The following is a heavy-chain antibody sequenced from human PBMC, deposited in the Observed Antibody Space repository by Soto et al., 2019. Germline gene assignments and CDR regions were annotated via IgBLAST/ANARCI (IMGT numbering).Heavy chain of an antibody. D-gene: IGHD3-22*01. Sequence: EVQLVESGGGLVQPGGSLRLSCAASGFTFSTYSMHWVRQAPGKGLEYVSAISSIGGYTYYANSVKGRFTISRDNSKNTLYLQMDSLRAEDMAVYYCASQSHYSSGYSFDYWGQGTLVTVSS. V-gene: IGHV3-64*01. J-gene: IGHJ4*02. CDR3: ASQSHYSSGYSFDY. CDR1: GFTFSTYS. CDR2: ISSIGGYT.